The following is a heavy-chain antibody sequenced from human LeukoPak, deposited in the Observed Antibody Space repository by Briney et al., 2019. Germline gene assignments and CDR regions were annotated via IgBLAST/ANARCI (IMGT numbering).Heavy chain of an antibody. J-gene: IGHJ4*02. CDR3: ARDKRGPYGYYFDY. CDR1: GLTFSSYG. V-gene: IGHV3-33*01. Sequence: PGGSLRLSCAASGLTFSSYGMHWVRQAPGKGLEWVAVIWYDGSNKYYADSVKGRFTISRDNSKNTLYLQMNSLRAEDTAVYYCARDKRGPYGYYFDYWGQGTLVTVSS. D-gene: IGHD3-10*01. CDR2: IWYDGSNK.